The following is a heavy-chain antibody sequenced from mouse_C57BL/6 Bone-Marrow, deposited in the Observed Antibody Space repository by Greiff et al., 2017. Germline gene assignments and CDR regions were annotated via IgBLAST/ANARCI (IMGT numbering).Heavy chain of an antibody. Sequence: EVKLMESGPGLVKPSQSLSLTCSVTGYSITSGYYWNWIRQFPGNKLEWMGYISYDGSNNYNPSLKNRISITRDTSKNQFFLKLNSVTTEDTATYYCARATTVVAYYYAMDYWGQGTSVTVSS. D-gene: IGHD1-1*01. CDR3: ARATTVVAYYYAMDY. CDR2: ISYDGSN. CDR1: GYSITSGYY. J-gene: IGHJ4*01. V-gene: IGHV3-6*01.